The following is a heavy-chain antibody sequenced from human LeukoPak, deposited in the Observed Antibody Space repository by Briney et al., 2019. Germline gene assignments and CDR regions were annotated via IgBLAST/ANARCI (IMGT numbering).Heavy chain of an antibody. Sequence: GGSLRLSCAASGFTFSDYMRWIRQAPGKGLEWISYITSGGFTIYYADSVKGRFTISRDNAKKSLNPQMNSQRAEDTAVYYCAKDGFGEPPWFDPWGQGTLVTVSS. CDR2: ITSGGFTI. D-gene: IGHD4-17*01. J-gene: IGHJ5*02. CDR1: GFTFSDY. CDR3: AKDGFGEPPWFDP. V-gene: IGHV3-11*01.